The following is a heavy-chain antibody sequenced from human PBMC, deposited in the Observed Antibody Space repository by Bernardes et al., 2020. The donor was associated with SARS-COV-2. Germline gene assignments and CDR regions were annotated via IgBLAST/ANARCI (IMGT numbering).Heavy chain of an antibody. J-gene: IGHJ3*01. Sequence: ASVKVSCKVSGFSLTALSMHWVRQAPGKGLEWMGGFEPDNAETTYAQKFQGRVTMTEDTSTNTAYMELSSLRSEDTAVYYCTSGNLDAAFDFWGQGTMVTVSS. CDR1: GFSLTALS. CDR2: FEPDNAET. V-gene: IGHV1-24*01. CDR3: TSGNLDAAFDF.